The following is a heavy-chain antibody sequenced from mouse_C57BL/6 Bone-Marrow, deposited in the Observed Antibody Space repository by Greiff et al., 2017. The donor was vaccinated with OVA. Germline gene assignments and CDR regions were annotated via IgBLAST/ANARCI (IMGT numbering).Heavy chain of an antibody. J-gene: IGHJ3*01. CDR1: GFNIKDDH. CDR2: IDPETGYT. Sequence: VQLQQSGAELVRPGASVKLSCTASGFNIKDDHMHWLKQRPEQGLEWIGWIDPETGYTDYSSKFQGKATITAATSSNTAYLQRSSRTSEETAVYYCTTSGYDYAWFAYGGKGTLVTVSA. D-gene: IGHD2-4*01. V-gene: IGHV14-4*01. CDR3: TTSGYDYAWFAY.